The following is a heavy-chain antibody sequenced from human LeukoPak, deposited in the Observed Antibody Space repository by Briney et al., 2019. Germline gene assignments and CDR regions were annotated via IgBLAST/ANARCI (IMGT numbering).Heavy chain of an antibody. V-gene: IGHV4-39*02. CDR2: VYYGALT. Sequence: PSETLSLTCTVSGGSISSSSYFWGWIRQPPGKGLEWIGSVYYGALTYHNPSLKRRVTISVDTSKNQFSLNLSSVTAADTAVYYCARVPQYDFRFDPWGQGTLVTVSS. CDR1: GGSISSSSYF. J-gene: IGHJ5*02. D-gene: IGHD3-3*01. CDR3: ARVPQYDFRFDP.